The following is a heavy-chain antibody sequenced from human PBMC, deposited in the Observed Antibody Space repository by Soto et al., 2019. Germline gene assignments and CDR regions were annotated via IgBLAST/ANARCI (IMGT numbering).Heavy chain of an antibody. CDR1: GYTLTELS. Sequence: ASVKVSCKVSGYTLTELSIHWVRQAPGKGLEWMGGFDPEDGETLYAQKFQGRVTMTRNTSISTAYMELSSLRSEDTAVYYCARVARIAVAGTMGYWGQGTLVTVS. D-gene: IGHD6-19*01. CDR3: ARVARIAVAGTMGY. CDR2: FDPEDGET. V-gene: IGHV1-24*01. J-gene: IGHJ4*02.